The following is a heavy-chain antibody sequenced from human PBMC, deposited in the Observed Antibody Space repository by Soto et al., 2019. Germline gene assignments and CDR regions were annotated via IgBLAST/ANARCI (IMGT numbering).Heavy chain of an antibody. D-gene: IGHD3-10*01. V-gene: IGHV3-30-3*01. CDR2: ISYDGSSK. J-gene: IGHJ4*02. CDR1: GFTFSSYA. Sequence: PGGSLRLSCAASGFTFSSYAMHWVRQAPGKGLEWVSVISYDGSSKYYADSVKGRFTISRDNSKTTLYLQMNSLGAEDTAVYYCAKGRDYYTLPGALYFDYWGRGTLVTVPS. CDR3: AKGRDYYTLPGALYFDY.